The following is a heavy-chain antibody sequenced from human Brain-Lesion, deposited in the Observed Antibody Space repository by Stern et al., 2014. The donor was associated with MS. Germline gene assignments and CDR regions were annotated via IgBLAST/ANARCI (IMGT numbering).Heavy chain of an antibody. CDR3: VKRGITEVRGVRLGDY. J-gene: IGHJ4*02. V-gene: IGHV3-30*18. Sequence: VQLGESGGGVVQPGRSLRLTCTVSGFTFSSYGMHWVRQAPGQGLESGAVSSYDGSDTYYAESVKGRFTISRDNSKNTLYLEMRSLRPEDTAVYYCVKRGITEVRGVRLGDYWGPGTLVIVSS. D-gene: IGHD3-10*01. CDR2: SSYDGSDT. CDR1: GFTFSSYG.